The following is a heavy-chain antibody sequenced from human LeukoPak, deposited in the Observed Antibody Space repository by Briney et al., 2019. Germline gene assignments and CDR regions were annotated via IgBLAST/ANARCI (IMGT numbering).Heavy chain of an antibody. D-gene: IGHD2-2*01. V-gene: IGHV3-64*01. J-gene: IGHJ4*02. CDR1: GFTFSSYA. Sequence: PGGSLRLSCAASGFTFSSYAMHWVRQAPGKGLEYVSSISSDGGSTYYANSVKGRFTISRDNSKNTLYLQVGSMRAEDMVVYYCARLVGGRLYFDYWGQGTLVTVSS. CDR2: ISSDGGST. CDR3: ARLVGGRLYFDY.